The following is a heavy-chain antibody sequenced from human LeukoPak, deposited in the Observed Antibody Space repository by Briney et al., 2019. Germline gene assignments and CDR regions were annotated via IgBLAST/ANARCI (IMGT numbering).Heavy chain of an antibody. V-gene: IGHV4-59*01. CDR1: GGSISSYY. CDR2: IYYSGST. CDR3: ARGYPSIVGATGYFDY. J-gene: IGHJ4*02. Sequence: SETLSLTCTVSGGSISSYYWSWIRQPPGKGLEWIGYIYYSGSTNYNPSLKSRVTISVDTSKNQFSLKLSSVTAADTAVYYCARGYPSIVGATGYFDYWGQGTLVTVSS. D-gene: IGHD1-26*01.